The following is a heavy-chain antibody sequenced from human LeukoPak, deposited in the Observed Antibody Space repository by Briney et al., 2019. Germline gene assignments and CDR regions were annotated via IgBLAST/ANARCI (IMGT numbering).Heavy chain of an antibody. CDR2: IYPRVGST. CDR3: ARDQEGFDY. CDR1: GYTFTSNY. J-gene: IGHJ4*02. V-gene: IGHV1-46*01. Sequence: ASVKVSCKASGYTFTSNYIHWVRQAPGQGLEWMGMIYPRVGSTSYAQEFQGRVTVTRDTSTSTVHMELSGLRSEDTAVYYCARDQEGFDYWGQGTLVTVSS.